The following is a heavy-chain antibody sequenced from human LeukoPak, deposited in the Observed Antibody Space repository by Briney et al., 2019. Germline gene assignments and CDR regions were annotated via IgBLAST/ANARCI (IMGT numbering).Heavy chain of an antibody. CDR2: ITGSGGNT. CDR3: EKGGILNVLPVYFVPDF. V-gene: IGHV3-23*01. D-gene: IGHD3-9*01. CDR1: GFTFSNYA. Sequence: GGSLRLSCAASGFTFSNYAMSWVRQAPGKGLEWVSAITGSGGNTYYADSVKGRFTISRDNSKNTLYLQMNSLRDEDTAVYYCEKGGILNVLPVYFVPDFGGQGPLVTVSS. J-gene: IGHJ4*02.